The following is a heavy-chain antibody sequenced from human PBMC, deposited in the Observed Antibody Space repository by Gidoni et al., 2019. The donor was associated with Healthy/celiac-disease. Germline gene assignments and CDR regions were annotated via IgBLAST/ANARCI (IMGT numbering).Heavy chain of an antibody. D-gene: IGHD4-17*01. V-gene: IGHV3-11*06. CDR1: AFPFSDYY. J-gene: IGHJ4*02. CDR2: ISSSSSYT. CDR3: ARVGATVVTAPFDY. Sequence: QVQLVESGGGLVKPGGYLRLSCAASAFPFSDYYMSWLRQAPGKGLEWVSYISSSSSYTNYADSVKGRFTISRDNAKNSLYLQMNSLRAEDTAVYYCARVGATVVTAPFDYWGQGTLVTVSS.